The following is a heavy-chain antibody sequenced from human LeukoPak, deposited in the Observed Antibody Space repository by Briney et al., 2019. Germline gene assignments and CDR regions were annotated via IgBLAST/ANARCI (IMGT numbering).Heavy chain of an antibody. CDR3: AKDHSLRLGELSFLDY. V-gene: IGHV3-30*18. D-gene: IGHD3-16*02. J-gene: IGHJ4*02. CDR1: GFTFSSYG. CDR2: ISYDGSNK. Sequence: PGGSLRLSCAASGFTFSSYGMHWVRQAPGKGLEWVAVISYDGSNKYYADSVKGRFTISRDNSKNTLYLQMNSLRAEDTAVYYCAKDHSLRLGELSFLDYWGQGTLVTVSS.